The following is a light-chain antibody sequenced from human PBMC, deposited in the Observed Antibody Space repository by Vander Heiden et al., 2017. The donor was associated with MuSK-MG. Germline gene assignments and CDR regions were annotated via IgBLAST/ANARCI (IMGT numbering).Light chain of an antibody. CDR2: DAS. CDR1: QSINNW. V-gene: IGKV1-5*01. J-gene: IGKJ1*01. Sequence: DIQMTPSPSTLSASVGDRVTITCRASQSINNWLAWYQQKPGKAPKFLIYDASTLESGVPSRFSGSGSGTEFTLTISSLQPDDFATYYCQHYSGYSPWTFGQGTKVEV. CDR3: QHYSGYSPWT.